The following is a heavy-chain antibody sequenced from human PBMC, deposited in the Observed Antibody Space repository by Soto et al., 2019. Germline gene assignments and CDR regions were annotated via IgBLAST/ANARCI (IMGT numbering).Heavy chain of an antibody. CDR1: GGSISSGGYY. CDR2: IYYSGST. J-gene: IGHJ5*02. Sequence: SETLSLTCTVSGGSISSGGYYWSWIRQHLGKGLEWIGYIYYSGSTYYNPSLKSRVTISVDTSKKQFSLKQSSVTAADTAVYYCARAGLAATPGWFDPWGQGTLVTVSS. V-gene: IGHV4-31*03. CDR3: ARAGLAATPGWFDP. D-gene: IGHD2-15*01.